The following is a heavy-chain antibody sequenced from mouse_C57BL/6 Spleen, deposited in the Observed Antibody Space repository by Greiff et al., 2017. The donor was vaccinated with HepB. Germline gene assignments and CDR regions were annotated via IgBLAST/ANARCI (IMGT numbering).Heavy chain of an antibody. V-gene: IGHV14-2*01. CDR1: GFNIKDYY. CDR2: IDPEDGET. Sequence: VQLKQSGAELVKPGASVKLSCTASGFNIKDYYMHWVKQRTEQGLEWIGRIDPEDGETKYAQKFQGKATITADTSSNTAYLQLSSLTSEDTAVYYCARDDYDAWFAYWGQGTLVTVSA. D-gene: IGHD2-4*01. CDR3: ARDDYDAWFAY. J-gene: IGHJ3*01.